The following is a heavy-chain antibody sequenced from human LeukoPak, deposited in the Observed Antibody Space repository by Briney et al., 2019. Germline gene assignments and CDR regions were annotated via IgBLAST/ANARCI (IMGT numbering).Heavy chain of an antibody. Sequence: GASWKVSCKASGYTFTSYGISGVRQAPGQGLEWMGWISAYNGNTNYAQKLKGRVTMTTDTSTSTAYMELRSLRSDDTAVYYCAREDGSYGSNWFDPWGQGTLVTVSS. CDR2: ISAYNGNT. CDR3: AREDGSYGSNWFDP. V-gene: IGHV1-18*01. J-gene: IGHJ5*02. CDR1: GYTFTSYG. D-gene: IGHD5-18*01.